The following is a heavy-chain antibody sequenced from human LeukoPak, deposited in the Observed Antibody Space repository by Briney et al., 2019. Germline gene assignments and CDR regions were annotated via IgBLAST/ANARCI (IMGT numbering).Heavy chain of an antibody. CDR2: FDPEDGET. CDR1: GYTLTELS. Sequence: ASVKVSCKVSGYTLTELSMHWVRQAPGKGLEWMGGFDPEDGETIYAQKFQGRVTMTEDTSTDTAYMELSSLRSEDTAVYYCATGPARSIWYAEYFQHWGQGTLVTVSS. V-gene: IGHV1-24*01. J-gene: IGHJ1*01. CDR3: ATGPARSIWYAEYFQH. D-gene: IGHD6-13*01.